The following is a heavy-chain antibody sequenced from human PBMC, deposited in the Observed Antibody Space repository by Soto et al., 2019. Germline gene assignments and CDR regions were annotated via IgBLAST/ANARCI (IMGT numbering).Heavy chain of an antibody. Sequence: ASVKVSCKASGYTFTGYYIHWVRQAPGQGLEWMGWINPNSGDTNYAQKFQGRVTMTRDTSFSTAYMELSSLRSDDTAVYYCATRYSYVHFWGQGTLVTVSS. J-gene: IGHJ4*02. CDR1: GYTFTGYY. CDR3: ATRYSYVHF. V-gene: IGHV1-2*02. D-gene: IGHD5-18*01. CDR2: INPNSGDT.